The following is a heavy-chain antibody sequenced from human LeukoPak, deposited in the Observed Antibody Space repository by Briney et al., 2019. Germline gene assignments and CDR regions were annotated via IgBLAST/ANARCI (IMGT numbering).Heavy chain of an antibody. Sequence: SETLSLTCTVSGGSIRSGDYSWSWLRQPPGKGLEWTGYIYYSGSTYYNPSLKSRVTISGDTSKNQFSLNLSSVTAADTAVYYCPTDRARGGDSFDYWGQGTLVTVSS. CDR3: PTDRARGGDSFDY. CDR2: IYYSGST. J-gene: IGHJ4*02. V-gene: IGHV4-30-4*01. D-gene: IGHD3-10*01. CDR1: GGSIRSGDYS.